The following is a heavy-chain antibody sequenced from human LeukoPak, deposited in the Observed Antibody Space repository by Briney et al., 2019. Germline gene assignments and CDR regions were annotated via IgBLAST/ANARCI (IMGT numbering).Heavy chain of an antibody. J-gene: IGHJ4*02. CDR3: ARQQWLDGAYYFTT. CDR2: ISSSSSYI. Sequence: GGSLRLSCAASGFTFSSYSMNWVRQAPGKGLEWISSISSSSSYIYYADSVKGRFTISRDNAKNSLYLQMNSLRAEDTAVYCCARQQWLDGAYYFTTGAREPWSPSPQ. CDR1: GFTFSSYS. D-gene: IGHD6-19*01. V-gene: IGHV3-21*01.